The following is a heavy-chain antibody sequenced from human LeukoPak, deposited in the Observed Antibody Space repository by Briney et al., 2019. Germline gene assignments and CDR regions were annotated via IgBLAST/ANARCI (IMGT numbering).Heavy chain of an antibody. Sequence: SVKVSCKASGGTFSSYAISWVRQAPGQGLEWMGRIIPILGIANYAQKFQGRVTITPDKSTSTAYMELSSLRSEDTAVYYCASSQYYYDPLDYFDYWGQGTLVTVPS. CDR3: ASSQYYYDPLDYFDY. D-gene: IGHD3-22*01. J-gene: IGHJ4*02. CDR2: IIPILGIA. CDR1: GGTFSSYA. V-gene: IGHV1-69*04.